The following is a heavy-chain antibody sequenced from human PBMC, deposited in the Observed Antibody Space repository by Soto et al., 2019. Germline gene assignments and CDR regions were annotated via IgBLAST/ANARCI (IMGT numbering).Heavy chain of an antibody. D-gene: IGHD4-17*01. J-gene: IGHJ6*03. V-gene: IGHV4-4*02. CDR3: ARGHDYGDYYYYYYYMDV. Sequence: QVQLQESGPGLVKPSGTLSLTCAVSSGSISSSNWWSWVRQPPGKGLEWIGEIYHSGSTNYNPSLKSRVTISVDKSKNQFSLKLSSVTAADTAVYYCARGHDYGDYYYYYYYMDVWGKGTTVTVSS. CDR2: IYHSGST. CDR1: SGSISSSNW.